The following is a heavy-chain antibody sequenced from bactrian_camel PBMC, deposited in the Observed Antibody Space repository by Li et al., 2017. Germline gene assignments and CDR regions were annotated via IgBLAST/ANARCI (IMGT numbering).Heavy chain of an antibody. V-gene: IGHV3S53*01. CDR3: AAGLGVGWCLDVIRVGAEPDFDY. D-gene: IGHD5*01. Sequence: HVQLVESGGGSAQPGGSLRLSCAVSGNGDGSGYWCTGWFRQAPGKEREGVAAIDDFSGPSYADSVKDRFTISVDNAKNTLYLQINSLKPEDSATYYCAAGLGVGWCLDVIRVGAEPDFDYWGHGTQVTVS. CDR2: IDDFSGP. CDR1: GNGDGSGY. J-gene: IGHJ6*01.